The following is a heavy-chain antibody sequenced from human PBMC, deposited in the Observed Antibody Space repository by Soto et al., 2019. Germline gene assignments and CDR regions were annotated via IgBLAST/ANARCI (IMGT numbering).Heavy chain of an antibody. Sequence: SVKVSWKASGGTFSSYAISWVRQAPGQGLEWMGGIIPIFGTANYAQKFQGRVTITADKSTSTAYMELSSLRSEDTAVYYCARENNDILTGRRTQEPAVRGQGNTVIVYS. D-gene: IGHD3-9*01. J-gene: IGHJ6*02. CDR1: GGTFSSYA. CDR3: ARENNDILTGRRTQEPAV. V-gene: IGHV1-69*06. CDR2: IIPIFGTA.